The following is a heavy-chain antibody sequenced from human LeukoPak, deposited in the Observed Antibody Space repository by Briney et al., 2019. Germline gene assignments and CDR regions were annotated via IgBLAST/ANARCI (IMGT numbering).Heavy chain of an antibody. Sequence: PSETLSLTCAVYGGSFSGYYWSWIRQSPGKGLERIGEINHSGSTNYNPSLKSRVTISVDTSKNQFSLRLSSVTAADTAVYYCARRRQYDSSLFWNFDLWGRGTLVTVSS. CDR2: INHSGST. CDR3: ARRRQYDSSLFWNFDL. J-gene: IGHJ2*01. CDR1: GGSFSGYY. V-gene: IGHV4-34*01. D-gene: IGHD6-6*01.